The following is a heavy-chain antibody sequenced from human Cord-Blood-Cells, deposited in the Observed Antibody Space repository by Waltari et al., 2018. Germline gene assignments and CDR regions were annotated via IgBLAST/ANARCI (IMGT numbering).Heavy chain of an antibody. CDR2: INHSGST. CDR3: AGIRQNDYGDYVDYYYGMDV. D-gene: IGHD4-17*01. Sequence: QVQLQQWGAGLLKPSETLSLTCAVYGGSFSGYYWSWIRQPPGKGLEWIGEINHSGSTNYNPSLKSRVTISVDTSKNQFSLKLSSVTAADTAVYYCAGIRQNDYGDYVDYYYGMDVWGQGTTVTVSS. V-gene: IGHV4-34*01. J-gene: IGHJ6*02. CDR1: GGSFSGYY.